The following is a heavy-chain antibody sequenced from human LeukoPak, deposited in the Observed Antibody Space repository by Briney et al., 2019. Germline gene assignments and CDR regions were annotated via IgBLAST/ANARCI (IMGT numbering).Heavy chain of an antibody. J-gene: IGHJ4*02. CDR2: IYSNGST. D-gene: IGHD1-26*01. V-gene: IGHV3-53*01. Sequence: GGSLRLSCAASGFIVSGDFMSWVRQAPGKGLEWVSVIYSNGSTYYADSVKGRFTISRDNSKNTLDLQMTGLRAEDTAVYYCARERGRGRDSPWFDYWGQGTLVTVSS. CDR1: GFIVSGDF. CDR3: ARERGRGRDSPWFDY.